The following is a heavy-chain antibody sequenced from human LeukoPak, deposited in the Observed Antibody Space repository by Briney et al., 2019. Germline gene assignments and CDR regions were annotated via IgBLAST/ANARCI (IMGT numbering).Heavy chain of an antibody. CDR1: GGSISSGGYS. D-gene: IGHD3-22*01. J-gene: IGHJ4*02. CDR3: ARERSDYYDRAYFFDY. Sequence: PSETLSLTCAVSGGSISSGGYSWSWIRQPPGKGLEWIGYIYHSGSTYYNPSLKSRVTISVDRSKTQFSLKLSSVTAADTAVYYCARERSDYYDRAYFFDYWGQGTLVTVPS. V-gene: IGHV4-30-2*01. CDR2: IYHSGST.